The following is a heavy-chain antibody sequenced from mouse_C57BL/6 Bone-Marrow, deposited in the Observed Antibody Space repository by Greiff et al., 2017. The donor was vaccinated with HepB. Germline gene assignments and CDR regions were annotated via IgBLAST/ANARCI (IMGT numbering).Heavy chain of an antibody. V-gene: IGHV1-80*01. CDR3: ARPGYYGSSLGY. Sequence: QVQLQQSGAELVKPGASVKISCKASGYAFSSYWMNWVKQRPGKGLEWIGQIYPGDGDTNYNGKFKGKATLTADKSSSTAYMQLSSLTSEDSAVYFCARPGYYGSSLGYWGQGTTLTVSS. J-gene: IGHJ2*01. CDR2: IYPGDGDT. D-gene: IGHD1-1*01. CDR1: GYAFSSYW.